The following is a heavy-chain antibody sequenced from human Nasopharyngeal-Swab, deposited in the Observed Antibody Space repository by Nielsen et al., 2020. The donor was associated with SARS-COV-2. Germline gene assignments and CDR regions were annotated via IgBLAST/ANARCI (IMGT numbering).Heavy chain of an antibody. CDR1: GGSISSGSYY. V-gene: IGHV4-61*02. D-gene: IGHD3-9*01. Sequence: SETLSLTCTVSGGSISSGSYYWSWIRQPAGKGLEWLGRIYTSGSTNYNPSLKSRVTISVDTSKNQFSLKLSSVTAADTAVYYCARDIGYAGYLDYWGQGTLVTVSS. CDR2: IYTSGST. CDR3: ARDIGYAGYLDY. J-gene: IGHJ4*02.